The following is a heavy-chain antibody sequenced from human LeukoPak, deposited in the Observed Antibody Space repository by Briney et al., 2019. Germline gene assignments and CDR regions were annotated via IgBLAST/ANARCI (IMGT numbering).Heavy chain of an antibody. J-gene: IGHJ3*02. CDR2: INHSGGT. Sequence: NPSETLSLTCAVYARSGSFNDYYWNWIRQSPGKGLEWIGEINHSGGTHYHPSLKSRVTISVDTSKNQFSLRLRSVTAADTAVYYCASLMTTVTYDVFDIWGQGTIVTVSS. D-gene: IGHD4-17*01. CDR1: ARSGSFNDYY. V-gene: IGHV4-34*01. CDR3: ASLMTTVTYDVFDI.